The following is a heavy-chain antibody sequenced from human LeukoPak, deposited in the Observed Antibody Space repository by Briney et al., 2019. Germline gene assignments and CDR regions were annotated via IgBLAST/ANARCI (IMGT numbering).Heavy chain of an antibody. Sequence: PSGTLSLTCHVSGGSISNYYWNWIRQPPGKGLEYIGYIYYSGSTNYNPSPKSRVTISVDTSKTQFSLKLSSVTTADTAVYYCARGVGIVVVPTPYYQYGMDVWGKGTTVTVSS. CDR3: ARGVGIVVVPTPYYQYGMDV. J-gene: IGHJ6*04. CDR2: IYYSGST. D-gene: IGHD2-2*01. V-gene: IGHV4-59*01. CDR1: GGSISNYY.